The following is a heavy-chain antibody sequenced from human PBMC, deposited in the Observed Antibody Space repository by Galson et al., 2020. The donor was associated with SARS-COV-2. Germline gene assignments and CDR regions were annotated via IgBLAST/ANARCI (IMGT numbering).Heavy chain of an antibody. J-gene: IGHJ4*02. D-gene: IGHD6-19*01. V-gene: IGHV3-33*01. Sequence: GGSLRLSCAASGFTFSSYGMHWVRQAPGKGLEWVAVIWYDGSNKYYADSVKGRFTISRDNSKNTLYLQMNSLRAEDTAVYYCARDERDSGWYFDYWGQGTLVTVSS. CDR2: IWYDGSNK. CDR1: GFTFSSYG. CDR3: ARDERDSGWYFDY.